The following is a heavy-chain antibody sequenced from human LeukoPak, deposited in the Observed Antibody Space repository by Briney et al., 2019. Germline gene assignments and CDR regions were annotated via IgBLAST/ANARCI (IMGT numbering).Heavy chain of an antibody. CDR1: GGTFSSYA. J-gene: IGHJ6*03. CDR2: IISIFGTA. V-gene: IGHV1-69*05. CDR3: ASRRGYSYGYVGYYYYYYMDV. D-gene: IGHD5-18*01. Sequence: SVKVSCKASGGTFSSYAISWVRQAPGQGLEWMGGIISIFGTANYAQKFQGRVTITTDESTSTAYMELSSLRSEDTAVYYCASRRGYSYGYVGYYYYYYMDVWGKGTTVTVSS.